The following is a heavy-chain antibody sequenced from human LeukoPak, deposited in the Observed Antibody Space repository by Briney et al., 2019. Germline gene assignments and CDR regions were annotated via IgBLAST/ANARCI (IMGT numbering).Heavy chain of an antibody. V-gene: IGHV4-61*02. J-gene: IGHJ4*02. D-gene: IGHD7-27*01. CDR1: GGSISSGSYY. Sequence: SQTLSLTCTVSGGSISSGSYYWSWIRQPAGKGLEWIGRIYTSGSTNYSPSLKSRVTISADTSQNQLSLKLSSVTAADTAVYYCASRKLGNDYWGQGTLVTVSS. CDR2: IYTSGST. CDR3: ASRKLGNDY.